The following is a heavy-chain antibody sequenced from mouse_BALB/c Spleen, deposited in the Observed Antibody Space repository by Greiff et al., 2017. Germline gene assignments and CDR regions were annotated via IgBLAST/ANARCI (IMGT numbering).Heavy chain of an antibody. J-gene: IGHJ4*01. CDR1: GYSFTSYW. CDR3: TRPAYSTYAMDY. D-gene: IGHD2-10*01. CDR2: IYPGNSDT. Sequence: VHVKQSGTVLARPGASVKMSCKASGYSFTSYWMHWVKQRPGQGLEWIGAIYPGNSDTSYNQKFKGKAKLTAVTSASTAYMELSSLTNEDSAVYYCTRPAYSTYAMDYWGQGTSVTVSS. V-gene: IGHV1-5*01.